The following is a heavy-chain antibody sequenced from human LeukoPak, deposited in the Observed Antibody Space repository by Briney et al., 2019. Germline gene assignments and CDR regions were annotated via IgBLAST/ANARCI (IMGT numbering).Heavy chain of an antibody. CDR3: ARGGLRYFSR. D-gene: IGHD3-9*01. CDR2: VKQDGSEK. CDR1: GFTFSNHW. V-gene: IGHV3-7*04. J-gene: IGHJ4*02. Sequence: PGGSLRLSCAASGFTFSNHWMSWVRQAPGKGLEWLANVKQDGSEKYYVDSVKGRFTISRDNAKNSLYPQMNSLSAEDTALYYCARGGLRYFSRWGQGTLVTVSS.